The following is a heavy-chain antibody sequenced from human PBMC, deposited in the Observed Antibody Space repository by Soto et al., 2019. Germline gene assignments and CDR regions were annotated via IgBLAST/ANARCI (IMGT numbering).Heavy chain of an antibody. CDR2: IYYSGST. V-gene: IGHV4-59*08. J-gene: IGHJ6*03. CDR1: GGSIRSYY. CDR3: ARSMVRGVIPTARDYYYYMDV. D-gene: IGHD3-10*01. Sequence: SQTLSLTCPVSGGSIRSYYWSWIRQPPGKGLEWIGYIYYSGSTNYNPSLKSRVTISVDTSKNQFSLKLSSVTAADTAVYYCARSMVRGVIPTARDYYYYMDVWGKGTTVTVSS.